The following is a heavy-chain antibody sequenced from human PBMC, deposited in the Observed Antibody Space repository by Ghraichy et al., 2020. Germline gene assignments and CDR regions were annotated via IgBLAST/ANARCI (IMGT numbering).Heavy chain of an antibody. D-gene: IGHD3-22*01. Sequence: GGSLRLSCTASGFIFGDYAMNWVRQAPGKGLEWVGFIRNQPYGGTTEYAASVKGRFTISRDDSQSIAYLQMNSLNTEDTALYFCTRVGPYYYDGSGYWSFDYWGQGTLVTVSS. J-gene: IGHJ4*02. CDR3: TRVGPYYYDGSGYWSFDY. V-gene: IGHV3-49*04. CDR2: IRNQPYGGTT. CDR1: GFIFGDYA.